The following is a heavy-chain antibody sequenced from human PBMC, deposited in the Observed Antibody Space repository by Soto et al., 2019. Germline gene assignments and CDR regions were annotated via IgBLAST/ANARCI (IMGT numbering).Heavy chain of an antibody. J-gene: IGHJ4*02. CDR3: ARHSPYCGGDCYSYDY. CDR1: GGSISSYY. Sequence: SETLSLTCTVSGGSISSYYWSWIRQPPGKGLEWIGYIYYSGSTNYDPSLKSRVTISVDTSKNQFSLKLSSVTAADTAVYYCARHSPYCGGDCYSYDYWGQGTLVTVSS. D-gene: IGHD2-21*02. CDR2: IYYSGST. V-gene: IGHV4-59*08.